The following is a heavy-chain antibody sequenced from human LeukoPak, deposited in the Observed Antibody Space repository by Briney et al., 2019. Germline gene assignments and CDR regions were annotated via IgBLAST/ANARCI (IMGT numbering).Heavy chain of an antibody. V-gene: IGHV3-21*01. D-gene: IGHD3-9*01. CDR2: ISSSSSYI. J-gene: IGHJ4*02. CDR3: VRDAYNILTAPYFDY. Sequence: GGSLRLSCAASGFTFSSYSMNWVRQAPGKGLEWVSSISSSSSYIYYADSVKGRFTISRDNAKNTLYLQMDSLRAEDTAVYYCVRDAYNILTAPYFDYWGQGTLVTVSS. CDR1: GFTFSSYS.